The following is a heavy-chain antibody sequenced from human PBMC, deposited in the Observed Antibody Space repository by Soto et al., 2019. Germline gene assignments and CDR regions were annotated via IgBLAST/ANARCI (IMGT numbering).Heavy chain of an antibody. Sequence: GGSLRLSCAASGSSVSIFGMNWVRQAPGEGLEWVAYISSSSTTIFYGGSVKGRFTASRDNAENSMYLEMNNLRVEDTAIYYCARDKGGSVAGFNWFDPWGHGTLVTVSS. J-gene: IGHJ5*02. V-gene: IGHV3-48*01. D-gene: IGHD6-19*01. CDR2: ISSSSTTI. CDR1: GSSVSIFG. CDR3: ARDKGGSVAGFNWFDP.